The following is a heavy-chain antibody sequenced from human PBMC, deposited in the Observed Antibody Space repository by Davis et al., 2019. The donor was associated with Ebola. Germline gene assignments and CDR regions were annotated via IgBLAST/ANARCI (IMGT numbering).Heavy chain of an antibody. D-gene: IGHD3-3*01. CDR3: ARHRFLEWSYFDY. J-gene: IGHJ4*02. V-gene: IGHV4-59*08. CDR1: GGSISSYY. CDR2: IYYSGST. Sequence: SETLSLTCTVSGGSISSYYWSWIRQHPGKGLEWIGYIYYSGSTYYNPSLKSRVTISVDTSKNQFSLKLSSVTAADTAVYYCARHRFLEWSYFDYWGQGTLVTVSS.